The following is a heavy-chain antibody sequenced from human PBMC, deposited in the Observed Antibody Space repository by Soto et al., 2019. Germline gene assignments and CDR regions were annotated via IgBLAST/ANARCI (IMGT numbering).Heavy chain of an antibody. CDR1: GFIFSDYG. V-gene: IGHV3-33*01. CDR3: ARDYNYDFPGY. J-gene: IGHJ4*02. Sequence: QVQLVESGGGVVQPGTSLRLSCAASGFIFSDYGMHWVRQAPGKGLEWVAVIWYDGSNKFYADSVRGRFTISRDNSENTLYLQMNSLRAEDTAVYYCARDYNYDFPGYWGQGTLVAVSS. CDR2: IWYDGSNK. D-gene: IGHD3-3*01.